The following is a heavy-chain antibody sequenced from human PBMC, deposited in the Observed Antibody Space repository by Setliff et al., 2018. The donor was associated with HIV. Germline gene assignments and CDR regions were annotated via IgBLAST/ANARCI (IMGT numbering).Heavy chain of an antibody. V-gene: IGHV1-46*01. Sequence: EASVKVSCKPSAHPRYYYMHWVRQVPGIGLQWMGVINPSGGLTDYPQKFQGRVTMTTDTSTNTIYMQLSSLTSEDTALYYCATGHYGSDSYYSIDHWGQGTLVTVSS. CDR1: AHPRYYY. CDR3: ATGHYGSDSYYSIDH. J-gene: IGHJ4*02. CDR2: INPSGGLT. D-gene: IGHD3-10*01.